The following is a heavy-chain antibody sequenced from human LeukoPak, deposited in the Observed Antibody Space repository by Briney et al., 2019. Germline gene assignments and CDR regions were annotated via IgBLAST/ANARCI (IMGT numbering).Heavy chain of an antibody. CDR3: ARERFASIDY. D-gene: IGHD3-3*01. V-gene: IGHV4-34*01. Sequence: SETLSLTCAVYGGSFSGYYWSWVRQPPGKGLEWIGGINHSGSTNYNPPLKSRVTISVDTSKNQFSLKLSSVTAADTAVYYCARERFASIDYWGQGTLVTVSS. CDR1: GGSFSGYY. J-gene: IGHJ4*02. CDR2: INHSGST.